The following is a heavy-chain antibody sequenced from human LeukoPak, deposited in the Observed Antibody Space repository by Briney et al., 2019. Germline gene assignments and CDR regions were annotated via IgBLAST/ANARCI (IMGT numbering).Heavy chain of an antibody. V-gene: IGHV3-23*01. J-gene: IGHJ4*02. CDR1: GFTFSNYA. CDR2: ISTSGGNT. D-gene: IGHD1-26*01. CDR3: AKGVQSYGKFDY. Sequence: TGGSLRLSCAASGFTFSNYAMSWVRQAPGKGLEWVSSISTSGGNTYYADSVKGRFTISRDNSKNTLYLQMNSLRAEDTAVYYCAKGVQSYGKFDYRGQGTLVTVSS.